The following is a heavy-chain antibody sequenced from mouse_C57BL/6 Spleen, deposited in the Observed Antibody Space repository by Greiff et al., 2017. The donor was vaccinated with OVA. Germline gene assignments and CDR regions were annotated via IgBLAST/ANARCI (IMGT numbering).Heavy chain of an antibody. J-gene: IGHJ2*01. D-gene: IGHD1-1*01. CDR3: ARGITTSFDY. CDR2: ISYDGSN. CDR1: GYSITSGYY. Sequence: ESGPGLVKPSQSLSLTCSVTGYSITSGYYWNWIRQFPGNKLEWMGYISYDGSNNYNPSLKNRISITRDTSQNQFFLKLNSVTTEDTATYYCARGITTSFDYWGQGTTLTVSS. V-gene: IGHV3-6*01.